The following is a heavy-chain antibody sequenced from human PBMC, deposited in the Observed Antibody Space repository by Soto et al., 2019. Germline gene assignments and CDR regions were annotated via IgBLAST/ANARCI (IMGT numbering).Heavy chain of an antibody. D-gene: IGHD3-22*01. CDR3: ARGNSMIVVVIDDAFDI. CDR1: GYTFTSYG. J-gene: IGHJ3*02. CDR2: ISAYNGNT. Sequence: ASVKVSCKASGYTFTSYGISWVRQAPGQGLEWMGWISAYNGNTNYAQKFQGRVTITADESTSTAYMELSSLRSEDTAVYYCARGNSMIVVVIDDAFDIWGQGTMVTVSS. V-gene: IGHV1-18*01.